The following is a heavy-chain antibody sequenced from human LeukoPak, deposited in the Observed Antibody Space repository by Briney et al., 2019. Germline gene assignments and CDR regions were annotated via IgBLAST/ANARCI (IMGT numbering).Heavy chain of an antibody. J-gene: IGHJ4*02. V-gene: IGHV3-7*01. Sequence: PGGSLRLSCAASGFTFSSYSMNWVRQAPEKGLECVATVNQDGSQKYYVDSVKGRFTISRDNAKNSLYLQMNSLRAEDTAIYYCARHGDFDFAYWGQGTLVTVSS. D-gene: IGHD4-17*01. CDR3: ARHGDFDFAY. CDR2: VNQDGSQK. CDR1: GFTFSSYS.